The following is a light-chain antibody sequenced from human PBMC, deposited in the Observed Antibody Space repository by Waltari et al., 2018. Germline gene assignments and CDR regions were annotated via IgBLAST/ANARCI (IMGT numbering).Light chain of an antibody. V-gene: IGKV1-39*01. CDR1: QTISRY. Sequence: DIQMTQSPSSLSASVGDRVTITCRACQTISRYLNWYQQKPGKAPNLLIYAASSLQSGVPSRFSGSGSGRDFTLIITSLQPEDFATYYCQESYSFTRTFGQGTKVEIK. CDR2: AAS. CDR3: QESYSFTRT. J-gene: IGKJ1*01.